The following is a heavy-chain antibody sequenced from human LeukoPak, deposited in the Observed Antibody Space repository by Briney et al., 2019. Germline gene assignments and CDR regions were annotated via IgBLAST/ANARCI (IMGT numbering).Heavy chain of an antibody. V-gene: IGHV4-39*07. J-gene: IGHJ4*02. D-gene: IGHD1-26*01. CDR2: IYYSGST. CDR3: ARDRRSGGNFDY. Sequence: SETLSLTCTVPGGSISSSSYYWGWIRQPPGKGLEWIGSIYYSGSTYYNPSLKSRVTISVDTSKNQFSLKLSSVTAADTAVYYCARDRRSGGNFDYWGQGTLVTVSS. CDR1: GGSISSSSYY.